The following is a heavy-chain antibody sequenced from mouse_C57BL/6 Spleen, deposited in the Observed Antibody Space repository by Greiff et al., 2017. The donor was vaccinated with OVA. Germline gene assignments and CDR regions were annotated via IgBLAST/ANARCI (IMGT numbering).Heavy chain of an antibody. CDR1: GFTFSSYA. Sequence: EVQGVESGGGLVKPGGSLKLSCAASGFTFSSYAMSWVRQTPEKRLEWVATISDGGSYTYYPDNVKGRFTISRDNAKNNLYLQMSHLKSEDTAMYYCARDPLLRYFDVWGTGTTVTVSS. CDR2: ISDGGSYT. J-gene: IGHJ1*03. D-gene: IGHD6-5*01. V-gene: IGHV5-4*01. CDR3: ARDPLLRYFDV.